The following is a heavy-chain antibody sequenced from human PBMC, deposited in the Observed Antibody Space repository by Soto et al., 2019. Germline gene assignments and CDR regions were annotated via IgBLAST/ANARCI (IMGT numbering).Heavy chain of an antibody. D-gene: IGHD5-18*01. CDR2: VYYSGTT. CDR1: GGSISLYY. CDR3: SRAPSAYSRGYGMDV. Sequence: PSETLSLTCTVSGGSISLYYWSWIRHPPGKGLEWIGYVYYSGTTNYNPSLRSRVTISVDTSNNQFSLRLSSVTAADTAVYYCSRAPSAYSRGYGMDVWGQGTTVTVSS. V-gene: IGHV4-59*01. J-gene: IGHJ6*02.